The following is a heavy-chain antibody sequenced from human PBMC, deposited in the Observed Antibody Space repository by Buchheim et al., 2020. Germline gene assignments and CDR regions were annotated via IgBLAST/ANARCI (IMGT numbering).Heavy chain of an antibody. J-gene: IGHJ4*02. D-gene: IGHD6-19*01. CDR3: ARHIYSSGWYGGGGDYFDY. CDR2: IYYSGST. CDR1: GGSISSSSYY. V-gene: IGHV4-39*01. Sequence: QLQLQESGPGLVKPSETLSLTCTVSGGSISSSSYYWGWIRQPPGKGLEWIGSIYYSGSTYYNPSLKSRVTISVDTSKNQFSLKLSSVTAADTAVYYCARHIYSSGWYGGGGDYFDYWGQGTL.